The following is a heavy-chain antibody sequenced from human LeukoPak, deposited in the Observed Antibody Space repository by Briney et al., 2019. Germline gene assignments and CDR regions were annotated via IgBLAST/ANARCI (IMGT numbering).Heavy chain of an antibody. D-gene: IGHD4-23*01. J-gene: IGHJ4*02. V-gene: IGHV4-59*01. Sequence: NPSETLSLTCTVSGGSISRYYWSGIRQPPGKGLEWIGYIYYSGSTNYNPSLKSRVTISVDTSKNQFSLKLNSVTAADTAVYYCARDLLGYGGPFDYWGQGTLVTVSS. CDR3: ARDLLGYGGPFDY. CDR1: GGSISRYY. CDR2: IYYSGST.